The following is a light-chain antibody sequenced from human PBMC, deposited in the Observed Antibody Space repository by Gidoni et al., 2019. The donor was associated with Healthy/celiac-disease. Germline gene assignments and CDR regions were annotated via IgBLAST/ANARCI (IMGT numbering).Light chain of an antibody. CDR2: DAS. J-gene: IGKJ1*01. CDR1: QSISSW. Sequence: DIHMTQSPSTLSASVGDRVTITCRASQSISSWLAWYQQKPGKAPKLLIYDASSLESGVPSRFSGSGSGTEFTLTISSLQPDDFATYYCQQYNSYPWTFGQXTKVEIK. CDR3: QQYNSYPWT. V-gene: IGKV1-5*01.